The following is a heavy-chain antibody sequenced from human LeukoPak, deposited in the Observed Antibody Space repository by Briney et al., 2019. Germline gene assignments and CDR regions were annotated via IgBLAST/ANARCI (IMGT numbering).Heavy chain of an antibody. V-gene: IGHV3-48*03. D-gene: IGHD3-3*02. CDR3: AKGHTRIFGVIIRNYYYMDV. CDR1: GFTFSSYE. CDR2: ISSSGSTI. Sequence: GGSLRLSCAASGFTFSSYEMNWVRQAPGKGLEWVSYISSSGSTIYYADSVKGRFTISRDNAKNSLYLQMNSLRAEDTAVYYCAKGHTRIFGVIIRNYYYMDVWGKGTTVTVSS. J-gene: IGHJ6*03.